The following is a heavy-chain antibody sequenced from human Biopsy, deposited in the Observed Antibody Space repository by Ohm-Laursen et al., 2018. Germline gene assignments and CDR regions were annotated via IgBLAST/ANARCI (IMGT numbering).Heavy chain of an antibody. Sequence: SDTLSLTWTVSGGSLNFYYWSWIRQPPGKGLEWIGYMYYSGSTKYSPSLKNQVTVSFDTSRNQFSLKLTSMTPADTAVYYCVRGRSPATYWGQGALVIVSS. CDR2: MYYSGST. CDR1: GGSLNFYY. D-gene: IGHD3-16*01. CDR3: VRGRSPATY. J-gene: IGHJ4*02. V-gene: IGHV4-59*07.